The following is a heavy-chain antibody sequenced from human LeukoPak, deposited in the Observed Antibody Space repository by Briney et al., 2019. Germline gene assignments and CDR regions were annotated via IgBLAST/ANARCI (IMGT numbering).Heavy chain of an antibody. CDR2: IYYSGST. D-gene: IGHD3-22*01. CDR1: GGSISSYY. CDR3: TGTTMIVVVSDAFDI. Sequence: SETLSLTCTVSGGSISSYYWSWIRQPPGKGLEWIGYIYYSGSTNYNPSLKSRVTISVDTSKNQFSLKLSSVTTADTAVYYCTGTTMIVVVSDAFDIWGQGTMVTVSS. J-gene: IGHJ3*02. V-gene: IGHV4-59*08.